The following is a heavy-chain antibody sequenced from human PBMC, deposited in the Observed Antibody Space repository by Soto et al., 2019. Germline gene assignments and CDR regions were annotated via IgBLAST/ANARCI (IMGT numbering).Heavy chain of an antibody. CDR2: INAGNGNT. V-gene: IGHV1-3*01. CDR3: ARNYIAAAGPYYFDY. Sequence: GASVKVSCKASGYTFTSYAMHWVRQAPGQRLEWMGWINAGNGNTKYSQKFQGRVTITRDTSASTAYMELSSLRSVDTAVYYCARNYIAAAGPYYFDYWGQGTLVTVSS. D-gene: IGHD6-13*01. CDR1: GYTFTSYA. J-gene: IGHJ4*02.